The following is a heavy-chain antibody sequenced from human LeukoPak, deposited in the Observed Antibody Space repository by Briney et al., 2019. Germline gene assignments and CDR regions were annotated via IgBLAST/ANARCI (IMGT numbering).Heavy chain of an antibody. CDR1: GSGFTSYW. CDR3: ARTAGQRLPAD. V-gene: IGHV5-51*01. D-gene: IGHD6-25*01. CDR2: IYPGDSDT. J-gene: IGHJ4*02. Sequence: HGGSLKISWKGSGSGFTSYWIGWVRQMPGKGLEGMGIIYPGDSDTRYSTSFQGQVTISADKSISTAYLQWSSLKASDTAMYYCARTAGQRLPADWGQGTLVTVSS.